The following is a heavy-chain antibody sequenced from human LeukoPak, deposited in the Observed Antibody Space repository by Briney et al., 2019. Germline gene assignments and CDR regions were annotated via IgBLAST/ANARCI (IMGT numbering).Heavy chain of an antibody. J-gene: IGHJ4*02. D-gene: IGHD3-10*01. CDR3: AKDGTMVRGVSGY. CDR1: GFTFSSYG. CDR2: ISYDGSNK. V-gene: IGHV3-30*18. Sequence: GGSLRLSCAASGFTFSSYGMHWVRQAPGKGLEWVAVISYDGSNKYYADSVKGRFTISRDNSKNTLYLQMNSLRAEDTAVYYCAKDGTMVRGVSGYWGQGTLVTVSS.